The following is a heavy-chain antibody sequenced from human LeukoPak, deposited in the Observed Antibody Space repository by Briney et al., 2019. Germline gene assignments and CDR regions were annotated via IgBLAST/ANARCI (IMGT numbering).Heavy chain of an antibody. CDR1: GYSISSGYY. CDR2: IYHSGST. V-gene: IGHV4-38-2*02. J-gene: IGHJ4*02. D-gene: IGHD1-26*01. CDR3: ARVPGSS. Sequence: PSQTLSLTCTVSGYSISSGYYWGWIRQPPGKGLEWIGSIYHSGSTYYNPSLKSRVTISVDTSKNQFSLKLSSVTAADTAVYYCARVPGSSWGQGTLVTVSS.